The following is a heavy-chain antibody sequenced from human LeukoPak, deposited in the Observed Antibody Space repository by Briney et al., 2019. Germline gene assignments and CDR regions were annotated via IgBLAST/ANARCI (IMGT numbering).Heavy chain of an antibody. Sequence: GGSLRLSCVASGFPFSSYWMTWVRQAPGKGLEWVAVLSYDGSHTYHADSVKGRLIISRDNSKNTLYPQMNSLRAEDTAVYYCATELTRDGYNHFDHWGQGTLVTVSS. CDR1: GFPFSSYW. D-gene: IGHD5-24*01. CDR3: ATELTRDGYNHFDH. CDR2: LSYDGSHT. J-gene: IGHJ4*02. V-gene: IGHV3-30*03.